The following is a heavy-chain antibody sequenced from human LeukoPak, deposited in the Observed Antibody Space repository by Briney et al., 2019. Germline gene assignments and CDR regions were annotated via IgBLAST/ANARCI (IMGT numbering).Heavy chain of an antibody. V-gene: IGHV3-73*01. CDR3: TRGEQQLIGGFDY. D-gene: IGHD6-13*01. CDR1: GITFSGSA. CDR2: IRSKANSYAT. J-gene: IGHJ4*02. Sequence: GGSLRLSCAASGITFSGSAMHWVRQASGKGLEWLGRIRSKANSYATAYAASVKGRFTISRDDSKNTAYLQMNSLKTEDTAVYYCTRGEQQLIGGFDYWGQGTLVTASS.